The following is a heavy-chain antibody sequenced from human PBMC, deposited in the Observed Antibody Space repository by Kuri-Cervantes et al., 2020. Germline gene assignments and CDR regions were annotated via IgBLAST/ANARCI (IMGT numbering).Heavy chain of an antibody. Sequence: SVKVSCKASGGTFSSYTISWVRQAPGQGLEWMGRIIPILGIANYAQKFQGRVTMTTDTSTSTAYMELRSLRSDDTAVYYCARRGYNNWFDPWGQGTLVTVSS. CDR3: ARRGYNNWFDP. D-gene: IGHD5-18*01. CDR1: GGTFSSYT. J-gene: IGHJ5*02. CDR2: IIPILGIA. V-gene: IGHV1-69*02.